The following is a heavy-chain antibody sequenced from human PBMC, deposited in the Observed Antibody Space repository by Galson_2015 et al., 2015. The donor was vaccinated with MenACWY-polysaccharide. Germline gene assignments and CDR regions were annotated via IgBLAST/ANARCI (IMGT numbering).Heavy chain of an antibody. Sequence: TLSLTCTVSGGSISSSTYYWGWIRQPPGKGLEWIGSIYNSGNTYYNPSLKSRVTISVDTSKNQFSLKLSSVTAADTAVYYCARGGGVYGFNIWSQGTMVTVSS. V-gene: IGHV4-39*07. J-gene: IGHJ3*02. CDR2: IYNSGNT. CDR3: ARGGGVYGFNI. CDR1: GGSISSSTYY. D-gene: IGHD6-13*01.